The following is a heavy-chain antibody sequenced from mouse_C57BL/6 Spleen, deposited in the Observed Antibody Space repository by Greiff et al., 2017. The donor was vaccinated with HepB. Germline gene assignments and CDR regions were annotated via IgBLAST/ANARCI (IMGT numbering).Heavy chain of an antibody. CDR1: GYAFSSSW. V-gene: IGHV1-82*01. CDR3: APGEIMDY. J-gene: IGHJ4*01. CDR2: IYPGDGDT. Sequence: VQLQQSGPELVKPGASVKISCKASGYAFSSSWMNWVKQRPGKGLEWIGRIYPGDGDTNYNGKFKGKATLTADKSSSTAYMQLSSLTSEDSAVYFCAPGEIMDYWGQGTSVTVSS.